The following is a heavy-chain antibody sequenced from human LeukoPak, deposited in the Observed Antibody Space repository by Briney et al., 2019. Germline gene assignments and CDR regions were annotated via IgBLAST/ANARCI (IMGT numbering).Heavy chain of an antibody. Sequence: PSETLSLTCAVYGGSFSGYYWSWIRQPPGKGLEWIGEINHSGSTNYSPSLKSRVTISVDTSKNQFSLKLSSVTAADTAVYYCARGLNMTTVTTLTWGQGTLVTVSS. D-gene: IGHD4-17*01. CDR3: ARGLNMTTVTTLT. V-gene: IGHV4-34*01. CDR2: INHSGST. CDR1: GGSFSGYY. J-gene: IGHJ5*02.